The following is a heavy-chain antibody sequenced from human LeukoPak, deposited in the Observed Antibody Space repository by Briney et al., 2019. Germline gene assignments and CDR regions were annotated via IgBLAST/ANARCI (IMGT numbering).Heavy chain of an antibody. CDR2: LSYDGNDK. CDR1: GFTFSTYG. CDR3: TTPGRHYYDSSGYYSY. D-gene: IGHD3-22*01. V-gene: IGHV3-30*03. Sequence: GGSLRLSCTASGFTFSTYGMHWVRQAPGKGLEWVAVLSYDGNDKYYADSVKGRFTISRDDSKNTLYLQMNSLKTEDTAVYYCTTPGRHYYDSSGYYSYWGQGTLVTVSS. J-gene: IGHJ4*02.